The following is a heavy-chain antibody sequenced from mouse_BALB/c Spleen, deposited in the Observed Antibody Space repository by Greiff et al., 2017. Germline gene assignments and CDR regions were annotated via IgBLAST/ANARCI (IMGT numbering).Heavy chain of an antibody. CDR2: IWAGGST. CDR3: ARADGKAYYFDY. Sequence: VKLVESGPGLVAPSQSLSITCTVSGFSLTSYGVHWVRQPPGKGLEWLGVIWAGGSTNYNSALMSRLSISKDNSKSQGFLKMNSLQTDDTAMYYCARADGKAYYFDYWGQGTTLTVSS. J-gene: IGHJ2*01. V-gene: IGHV2-9*02. CDR1: GFSLTSYG. D-gene: IGHD2-1*01.